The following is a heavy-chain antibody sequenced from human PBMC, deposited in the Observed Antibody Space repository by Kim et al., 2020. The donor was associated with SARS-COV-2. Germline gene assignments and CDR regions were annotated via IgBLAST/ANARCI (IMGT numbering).Heavy chain of an antibody. J-gene: IGHJ4*02. CDR2: IKSKTDGGTT. D-gene: IGHD6-13*01. CDR3: TTDRSDSSSPTWDDY. Sequence: GGSLRLSCAASGFTFSNAWMSWVRQAPGKGLEWVGRIKSKTDGGTTDYAAPVKGRFTISRDDSKNTLYLQMNSLKTEDTAVYYCTTDRSDSSSPTWDDYWGQGTLVTVSS. CDR1: GFTFSNAW. V-gene: IGHV3-15*01.